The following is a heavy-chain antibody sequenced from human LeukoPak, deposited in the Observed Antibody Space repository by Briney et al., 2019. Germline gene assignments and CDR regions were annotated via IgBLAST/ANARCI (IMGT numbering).Heavy chain of an antibody. V-gene: IGHV1-69*13. J-gene: IGHJ3*02. D-gene: IGHD3-22*01. CDR2: IIPIFGTA. CDR1: GGTFSSYA. Sequence: ASVKVSCKASGGTFSSYAISWVRQAPGQGLEWMGGIIPIFGTANYAQKFQGRVTITADESTSTAYMELSSLRSGDTAVYYCARDLGIVDAFDIWGRGTMVTVSS. CDR3: ARDLGIVDAFDI.